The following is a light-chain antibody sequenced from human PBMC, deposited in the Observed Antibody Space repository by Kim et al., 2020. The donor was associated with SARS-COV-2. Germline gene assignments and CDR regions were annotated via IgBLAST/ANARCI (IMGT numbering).Light chain of an antibody. Sequence: SSPTGDSVTFTARASLSGSFSLVWYQPGPGQAPRLLVEDASASGTRTRVRFSGSGSGINFTITISRLEPLDFSVYYCHNRSDWPTFGQGTRLEIK. J-gene: IGKJ5*01. CDR1: LSGSFS. CDR2: DAS. CDR3: HNRSDWPT. V-gene: IGKV3-11*01.